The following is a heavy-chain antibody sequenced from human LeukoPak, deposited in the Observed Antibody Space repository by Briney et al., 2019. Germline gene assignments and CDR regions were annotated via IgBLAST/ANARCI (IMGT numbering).Heavy chain of an antibody. J-gene: IGHJ5*02. CDR2: IYYSGST. D-gene: IGHD4-17*01. Sequence: SETLSLTCTVSGGSISSSSYYWGWIRQPPGKGLEWIGSIYYSGSTYYNPSLKSRVTISVDTSKNQFSLKLSSVTAADTAVYYCARGGDYSRWFDPWGQGTLVTVSS. V-gene: IGHV4-39*07. CDR1: GGSISSSSYY. CDR3: ARGGDYSRWFDP.